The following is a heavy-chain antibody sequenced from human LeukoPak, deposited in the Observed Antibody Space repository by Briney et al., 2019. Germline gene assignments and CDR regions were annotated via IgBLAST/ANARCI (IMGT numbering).Heavy chain of an antibody. CDR1: GYTFTAYY. D-gene: IGHD1-26*01. J-gene: IGHJ5*02. V-gene: IGHV1-2*06. Sequence: GASVKVSCKASGYTFTAYYIRWVRQAPGQGLEWMGRINPNSGDTNYAQKFQGSVTLTRDTSINTAYMELSRLRSDDTAVYYCAKLGIGSTTRAWFDPWGQGTLVTVSS. CDR3: AKLGIGSTTRAWFDP. CDR2: INPNSGDT.